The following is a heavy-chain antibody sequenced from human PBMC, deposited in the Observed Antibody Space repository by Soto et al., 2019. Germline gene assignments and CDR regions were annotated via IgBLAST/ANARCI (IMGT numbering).Heavy chain of an antibody. CDR2: IYHSGST. V-gene: IGHV4-38-2*01. CDR1: DYSISSGFY. D-gene: IGHD3-3*01. CDR3: ARGRSFWSGYYRYYFDY. Sequence: KSSETLSLTCAVSDYSISSGFYWGWIRQPPGKGLEWIGNIYHSGSTYHNPSLKSRVTISVDTSKNQFSLKLRSVTAADTAVYYCARGRSFWSGYYRYYFDYWGQGTLVTVSS. J-gene: IGHJ4*02.